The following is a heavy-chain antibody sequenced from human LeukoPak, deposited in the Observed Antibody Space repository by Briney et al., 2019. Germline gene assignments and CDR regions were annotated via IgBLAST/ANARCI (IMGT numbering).Heavy chain of an antibody. J-gene: IGHJ1*01. V-gene: IGHV3-43D*03. Sequence: GGSLRLSCAASGFAFGDYAMHWVRQAPGKGLEWVSLISWDGGSTYYADSVKGRFTISRDNSKNSLYLQMNSLRAEDTALYYCAKGPDYGDYTEDEYFQHWGQGTLVTVSS. CDR2: ISWDGGST. D-gene: IGHD4-17*01. CDR3: AKGPDYGDYTEDEYFQH. CDR1: GFAFGDYA.